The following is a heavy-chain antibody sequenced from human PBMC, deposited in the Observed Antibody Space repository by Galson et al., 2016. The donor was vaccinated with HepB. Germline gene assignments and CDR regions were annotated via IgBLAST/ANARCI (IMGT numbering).Heavy chain of an antibody. D-gene: IGHD2-2*01. J-gene: IGHJ4*02. CDR2: ISGSGDRR. CDR1: GFTVSNNY. V-gene: IGHV3-23*01. Sequence: SLRLSCAASGFTVSNNYMSWVRQAPGKGLEWVSVISGSGDRRYYADSVKGRFIISRDNSKNTVYLQMNSLRVEDTAVYYCAKDLDIVVVPSAIDYWGQGTLVTVSS. CDR3: AKDLDIVVVPSAIDY.